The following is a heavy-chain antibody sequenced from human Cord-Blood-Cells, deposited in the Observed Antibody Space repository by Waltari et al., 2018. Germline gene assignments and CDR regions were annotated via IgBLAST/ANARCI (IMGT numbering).Heavy chain of an antibody. CDR1: GGSISSGGYS. V-gene: IGHV4-30-2*01. CDR3: ARGGSGYYDFWSGYGPLFDY. Sequence: QLQLQESGSGLVKPSQTLSLTCAVSGGSISSGGYSWRWIRQPPGQGLEWIGYIYHSGSTYYNPSLKSRVTISVDRSKNQFSLKLSSVTAADTAVYYCARGGSGYYDFWSGYGPLFDYWGQGTLVTVSS. D-gene: IGHD3-3*01. J-gene: IGHJ4*02. CDR2: IYHSGST.